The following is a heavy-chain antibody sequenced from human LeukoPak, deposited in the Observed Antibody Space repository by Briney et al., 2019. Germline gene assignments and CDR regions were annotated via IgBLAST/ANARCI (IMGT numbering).Heavy chain of an antibody. CDR2: MSFDGRNK. V-gene: IGHV3-30*04. Sequence: SGGSLRLSCAASGFTFSSYAMHWVRQAPGKGLEWVAVMSFDGRNKYYADSVKGRFTISRDNSKNTLYLQMNSLRAEDTAVYHCARDRTLDYWGQGTLVTVSS. D-gene: IGHD1-7*01. CDR1: GFTFSSYA. CDR3: ARDRTLDY. J-gene: IGHJ4*02.